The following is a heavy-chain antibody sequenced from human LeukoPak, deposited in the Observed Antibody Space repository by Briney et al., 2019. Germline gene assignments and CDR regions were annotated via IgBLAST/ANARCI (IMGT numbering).Heavy chain of an antibody. V-gene: IGHV3-48*03. CDR2: ISSSGSTI. CDR3: ANLLRWEPY. CDR1: GFTFSSYE. J-gene: IGHJ4*02. D-gene: IGHD4-23*01. Sequence: GGSLRLSCAASGFTFSSYELNWVRQAPGKGLEWVSYISSSGSTIKYADSVKGRFTISRDNSKNTLYLQMNSLRAEDTAVYYCANLLRWEPYWGQGTLVTVSS.